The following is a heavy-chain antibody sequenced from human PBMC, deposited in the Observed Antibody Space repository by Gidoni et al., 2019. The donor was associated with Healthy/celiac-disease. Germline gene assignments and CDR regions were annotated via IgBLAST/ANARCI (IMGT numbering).Heavy chain of an antibody. CDR2: ISSSSSYI. CDR3: ARDSSSSGFDY. CDR1: GFTFSSYS. V-gene: IGHV3-21*01. Sequence: EVQLLESGGGLVKPGGSLCLSCAASGFTFSSYSMNWVRQAPAKGLEWVSSISSSSSYIYNADTVKDRFTISRDNAKNSLYLQMNSLRAEDTAVYYCARDSSSSGFDYWGQGTMVTVSS. D-gene: IGHD6-6*01. J-gene: IGHJ4*02.